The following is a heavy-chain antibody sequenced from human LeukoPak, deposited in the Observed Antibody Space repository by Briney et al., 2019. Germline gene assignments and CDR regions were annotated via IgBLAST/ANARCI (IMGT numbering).Heavy chain of an antibody. CDR1: GGSISSGGYY. CDR2: IYYSGST. D-gene: IGHD3-3*01. Sequence: SETLSLTCTVSGGSISSGGYYWSWIRRHPGKGLEWIGYIYYSGSTYYNPSLKSRVTISVDTSKNQFSLKLSSVTAADTAVYYCARDYDFLLGYYGMDVWGQGTTVTVSS. J-gene: IGHJ6*02. CDR3: ARDYDFLLGYYGMDV. V-gene: IGHV4-31*03.